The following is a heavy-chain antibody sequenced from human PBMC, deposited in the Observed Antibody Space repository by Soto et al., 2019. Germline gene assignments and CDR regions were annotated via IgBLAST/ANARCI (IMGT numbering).Heavy chain of an antibody. CDR2: VSGSGDRL. CDR3: AKYRALGAVGDRLDS. V-gene: IGHV3-23*01. J-gene: IGHJ5*01. D-gene: IGHD1-26*01. CDR1: GGSISSISYY. Sequence: ETLSLTCTVSGGSISSISYYWGWIRQPPGKGLEWVSVVSGSGDRLDYADSVKGRFTISRDTSKNTLYLQMNSLRAEDTAPYYCAKYRALGAVGDRLDSWGKRSLVTVSS.